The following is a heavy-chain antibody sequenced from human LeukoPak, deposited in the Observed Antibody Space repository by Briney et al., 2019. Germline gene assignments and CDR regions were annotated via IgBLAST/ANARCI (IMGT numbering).Heavy chain of an antibody. CDR1: GFTFSSYW. Sequence: PGGSLRLSCAASGFTFSSYWMSWVRQAPGKGLEWVASIKQDGSEKYYVDSVEGRFTISRDNSKNSLYLQMSSLGAEDTAVYICARGSANRYHLYIDFWGQGTLVTVSS. CDR2: IKQDGSEK. J-gene: IGHJ4*02. V-gene: IGHV3-7*01. D-gene: IGHD3-16*02. CDR3: ARGSANRYHLYIDF.